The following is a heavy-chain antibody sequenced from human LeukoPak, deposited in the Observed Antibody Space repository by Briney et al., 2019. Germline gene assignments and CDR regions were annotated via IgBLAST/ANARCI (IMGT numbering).Heavy chain of an antibody. CDR3: ARGSKGDLTGDY. Sequence: GESLKISCKGSGYSFTTYWLAWVRQMPGKGLEWMGVIYPDDSDIRYSPSFQGQVTISADKSITTAYLQWSSLKASDTAMYYCARGSKGDLTGDYWGQGTLVTVSS. CDR2: IYPDDSDI. J-gene: IGHJ4*02. V-gene: IGHV5-51*01. CDR1: GYSFTTYW. D-gene: IGHD7-27*01.